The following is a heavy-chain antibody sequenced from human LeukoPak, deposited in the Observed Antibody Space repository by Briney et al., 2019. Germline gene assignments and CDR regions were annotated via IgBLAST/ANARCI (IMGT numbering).Heavy chain of an antibody. CDR2: LFYIGRT. CDR3: ARTRYYYNSRSYGAPYYFDY. D-gene: IGHD3-10*01. CDR1: DDSITSSTYY. Sequence: PSHTLSLTCMLSDDSITSSTYYGGGIRQPPGRGLEWMGTLFYIGRTYYTPSPKSRVTISVDTSKNQFSLKLSSVTAADTAVYYCARTRYYYNSRSYGAPYYFDYWGQGTLVTVSS. J-gene: IGHJ4*02. V-gene: IGHV4-39*01.